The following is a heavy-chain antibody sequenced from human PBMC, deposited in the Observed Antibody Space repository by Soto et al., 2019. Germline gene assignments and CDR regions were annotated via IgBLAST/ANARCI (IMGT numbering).Heavy chain of an antibody. CDR2: IYYSGST. D-gene: IGHD5-18*01. Sequence: SETLSLTCTVSGGSISSHYWSWIRQPPGKGLEWIGYIYYSGSTNYNPSLKSRVTISVDTSKKQFSLKMRSVTAADTAVYYCARYTYGYFYFDLWGQGTPVTVS. CDR1: GGSISSHY. V-gene: IGHV4-59*11. CDR3: ARYTYGYFYFDL. J-gene: IGHJ4*02.